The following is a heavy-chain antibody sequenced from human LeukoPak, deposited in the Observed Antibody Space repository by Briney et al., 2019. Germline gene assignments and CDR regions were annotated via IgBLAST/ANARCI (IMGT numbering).Heavy chain of an antibody. J-gene: IGHJ4*02. V-gene: IGHV3-23*01. D-gene: IGHD3-22*01. Sequence: GGSLRLSCAASRFTFSSYAMSWVRQAPGKGLEWVSAISGSDISTYADSVKGRFTISRDYSKNTLYLQMNSLRADDTAVYYCAKRSQFSSGYFDYWGPGTLVTVSS. CDR2: ISGSDIST. CDR3: AKRSQFSSGYFDY. CDR1: RFTFSSYA.